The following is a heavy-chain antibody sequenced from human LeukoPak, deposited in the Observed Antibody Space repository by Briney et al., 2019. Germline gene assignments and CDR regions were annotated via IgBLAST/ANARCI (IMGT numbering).Heavy chain of an antibody. V-gene: IGHV3-21*01. Sequence: GCLRLSCAASGFTFSSYSMNWVRQAPGKGLEWVSSIRSSSSYIYYADSVKGRFSISRDNAKNSLYLQMNSLRAEDTAVYYCARDREYQLLHYYYYYMDVWGKGTTVTASS. CDR2: IRSSSSYI. D-gene: IGHD2-2*01. CDR1: GFTFSSYS. J-gene: IGHJ6*03. CDR3: ARDREYQLLHYYYYYMDV.